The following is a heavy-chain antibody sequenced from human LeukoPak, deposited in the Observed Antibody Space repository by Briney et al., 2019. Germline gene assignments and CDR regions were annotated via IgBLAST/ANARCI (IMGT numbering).Heavy chain of an antibody. CDR1: GFTFSTYA. Sequence: GGSLRLSCVASGFTFSTYAMSWVRQAPGKGLEWVSSISGRDDKTFYADSVKGRFTISRDNSRNTLYLQMNSLRAEDTAVYYCAKDLSSGWYPYYFDFWGRGTLVTVSS. J-gene: IGHJ4*02. V-gene: IGHV3-23*01. CDR3: AKDLSSGWYPYYFDF. CDR2: ISGRDDKT. D-gene: IGHD6-19*01.